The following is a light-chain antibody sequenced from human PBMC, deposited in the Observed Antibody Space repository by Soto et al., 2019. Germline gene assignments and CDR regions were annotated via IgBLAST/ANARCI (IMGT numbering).Light chain of an antibody. CDR3: HQYGSSPRT. CDR2: SVS. J-gene: IGKJ1*01. CDR1: HSLSSSS. Sequence: EIVLTQSPGTLSLSPGERATLSCRASHSLSSSSLAWYQQKPGQAPRLLVYSVSNRATGIPDRFSGSGSGTDFTLTISRLEPEDFAVYYCHQYGSSPRTFGQGTKVEIK. V-gene: IGKV3-20*01.